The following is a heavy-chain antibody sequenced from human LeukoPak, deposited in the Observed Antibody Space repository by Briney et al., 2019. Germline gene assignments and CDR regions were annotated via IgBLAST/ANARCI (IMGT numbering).Heavy chain of an antibody. CDR3: ARRPYSSLNWFDP. D-gene: IGHD6-13*01. Sequence: SETLSLTCAVYGGSFSGYYWSWIRQPPGKGLGWIGEINHSGSTNYNPSLKSRVTISVDTSKNQFSLKLSSVTAADTAVYYCARRPYSSLNWFDPWGQGTLVTVSS. J-gene: IGHJ5*02. CDR2: INHSGST. V-gene: IGHV4-34*01. CDR1: GGSFSGYY.